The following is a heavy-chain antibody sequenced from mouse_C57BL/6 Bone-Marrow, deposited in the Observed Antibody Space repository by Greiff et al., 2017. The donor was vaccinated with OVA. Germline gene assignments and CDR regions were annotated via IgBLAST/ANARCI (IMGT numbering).Heavy chain of an antibody. D-gene: IGHD2-1*01. CDR1: GYTFTNYW. CDR2: IYPGGGYT. J-gene: IGHJ1*03. Sequence: QVQLKESGAELVRPGPSVKMSCKASGYTFTNYWIGWAKQRPGHGLEWIGDIYPGGGYTNYNEKFKGKATLTADKSSSTAYMQFSSLTSEDSAIYYCASGNYGYWYFDVWGTGTTVTVSS. V-gene: IGHV1-63*01. CDR3: ASGNYGYWYFDV.